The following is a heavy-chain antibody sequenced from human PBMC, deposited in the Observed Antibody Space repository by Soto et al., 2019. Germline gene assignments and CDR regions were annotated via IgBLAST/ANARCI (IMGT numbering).Heavy chain of an antibody. CDR2: IKQDGSEK. CDR3: AREGVEGRDYDFWSGYYTDYFDY. J-gene: IGHJ4*02. D-gene: IGHD3-3*01. Sequence: GGSLRLSCAASGFTFSSYWMSWVRQAPGKGLEWVANIKQDGSEKYYVDSVKGRFTISRDNAKNSLYLQMNSLRAEDTAVYYCAREGVEGRDYDFWSGYYTDYFDYWGQGTLVTVSS. CDR1: GFTFSSYW. V-gene: IGHV3-7*03.